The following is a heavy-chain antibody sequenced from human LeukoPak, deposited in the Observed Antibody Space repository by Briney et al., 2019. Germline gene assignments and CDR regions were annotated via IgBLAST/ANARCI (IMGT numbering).Heavy chain of an antibody. D-gene: IGHD1-26*01. CDR2: ISYSGST. CDR3: AITGSLVGASRQR. CDR1: DCLINSSSSY. V-gene: IGHV4-39*01. J-gene: IGHJ1*01. Sequence: SETLSLTCTVSDCLINSSSSYWRWIRQPPGKGLEWIGSISYSGSTYYNPSLKNRVTISVDTSKNQFSLRLSSVTAAEAAGTRWAITGSLVGASRQRWGQGTLVTVSS.